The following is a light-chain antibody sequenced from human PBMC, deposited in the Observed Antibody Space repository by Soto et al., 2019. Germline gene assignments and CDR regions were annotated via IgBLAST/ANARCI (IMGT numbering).Light chain of an antibody. Sequence: IVLTQSPGTLSLSPGERATLSCRASQSVRNDYLAWYQQKPGQAPRVFIYGASTRATGIPDRFSGSGSGADFTLTISRLEPEDFAVYYCHQYGSSPTFGQGTKADIK. J-gene: IGKJ1*01. CDR2: GAS. V-gene: IGKV3-20*01. CDR1: QSVRNDY. CDR3: HQYGSSPT.